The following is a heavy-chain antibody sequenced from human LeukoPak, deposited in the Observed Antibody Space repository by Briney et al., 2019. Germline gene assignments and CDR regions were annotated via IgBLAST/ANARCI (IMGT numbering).Heavy chain of an antibody. CDR2: ISGSGGST. D-gene: IGHD3-10*01. CDR3: AKDQGVLSYAFDI. V-gene: IGHV3-23*01. CDR1: GFTFSSYA. J-gene: IGHJ3*02. Sequence: GGSLRLSCAASGFTFSSYAMSWVRQAPGKGLEWVSAISGSGGSTYYADSVKGRFTISKDNSKNTLYLQMNSLRAEDTAVYYCAKDQGVLSYAFDIWGQGTMVTVSS.